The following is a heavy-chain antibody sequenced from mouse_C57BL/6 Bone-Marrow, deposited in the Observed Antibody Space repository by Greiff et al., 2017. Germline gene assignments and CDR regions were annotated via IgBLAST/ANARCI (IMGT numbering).Heavy chain of an antibody. CDR1: GFTFSDYG. V-gene: IGHV5-17*01. CDR3: ARGRLRRPAMDY. J-gene: IGHJ4*01. Sequence: EVKLVESGGGLVKPGGSLKLSCAASGFTFSDYGMHWVRQAPEKGLEWVAYISSGSSTIYYADTVKGRFTITRDNAKNTLFLQMTSLRSEDTAMYYCARGRLRRPAMDYWGQGTSVTVSS. CDR2: ISSGSSTI. D-gene: IGHD2-4*01.